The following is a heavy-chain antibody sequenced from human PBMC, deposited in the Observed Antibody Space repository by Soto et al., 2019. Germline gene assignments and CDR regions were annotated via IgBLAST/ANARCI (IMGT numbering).Heavy chain of an antibody. CDR2: IYYSGST. V-gene: IGHV4-30-4*02. J-gene: IGHJ4*02. CDR3: ARGPTYYYDSSGYYLDY. Sequence: TSETLSLTCTVSGGPISSGDYYWSWIRQPPGKGLEWIGYIYYSGSTYYNPSLKSRVTISVDTSKNQFSLKLSSVTAADTAVYYCARGPTYYYDSSGYYLDYWGQGTLVTVSS. D-gene: IGHD3-22*01. CDR1: GGPISSGDYY.